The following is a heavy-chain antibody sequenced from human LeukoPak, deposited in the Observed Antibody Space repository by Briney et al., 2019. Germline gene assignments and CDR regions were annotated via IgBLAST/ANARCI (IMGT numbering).Heavy chain of an antibody. CDR1: GFTVGPYY. V-gene: IGHV3-66*01. J-gene: IGHJ4*02. Sequence: GSLRLSCVDSGFTVGPYYLSWVRQAPGKGLEWVSVIYSGGSTYFADSVKGRFTISRDISKNTVCLQMNSLRVEDTAVYYCARGLGTKYGGYCSGGSCPFYWGQGTLVAVSS. CDR2: IYSGGST. CDR3: ARGLGTKYGGYCSGGSCPFY. D-gene: IGHD2-15*01.